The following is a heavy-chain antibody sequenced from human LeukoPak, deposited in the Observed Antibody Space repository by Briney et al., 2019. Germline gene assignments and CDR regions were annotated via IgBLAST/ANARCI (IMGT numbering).Heavy chain of an antibody. CDR3: ARLSTMIVVVTREDYFDY. CDR2: IYPGDSDT. J-gene: IGHJ4*02. V-gene: IGHV5-51*01. D-gene: IGHD3-22*01. Sequence: GESLKISCKGSGYSFTSYWIGWVRQMPGKGLEWMGIIYPGDSDTRYSPSFQGQVTISADKSISTAYLQWSILKASDTAMYYCARLSTMIVVVTREDYFDYWGQGTLVTVSS. CDR1: GYSFTSYW.